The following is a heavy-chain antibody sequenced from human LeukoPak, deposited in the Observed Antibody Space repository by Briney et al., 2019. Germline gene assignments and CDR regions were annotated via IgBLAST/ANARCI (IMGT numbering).Heavy chain of an antibody. CDR1: GYTFTGYY. CDR2: INPNSGGT. Sequence: ASVKVSCKASGYTFTGYYMHWVRQAPGQGLEWMGWINPNSGGTNYAQKFQGRVTMTRDTSISTAYVELSRLRSDDTAVYYCASKQWLVQRDWFDPWGQGTLVAVSS. V-gene: IGHV1-2*02. CDR3: ASKQWLVQRDWFDP. J-gene: IGHJ5*02. D-gene: IGHD6-19*01.